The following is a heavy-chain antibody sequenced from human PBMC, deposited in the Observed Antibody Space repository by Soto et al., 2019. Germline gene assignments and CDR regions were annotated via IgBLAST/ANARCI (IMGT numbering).Heavy chain of an antibody. CDR3: ASDRFRGTYYLRGVTYFFEE. J-gene: IGHJ4*02. Sequence: PGGSLRLSCVTYGLTFTDYWMSWVRQAPGKGLEWVANIKQDESEKNYLDSVKGRSTISRDNAKNSLYLQMNSLRAEDTAVYYCASDRFRGTYYLRGVTYFFEEWGQGAPVTVSS. D-gene: IGHD1-26*01. CDR2: IKQDESEK. V-gene: IGHV3-7*03. CDR1: GLTFTDYW.